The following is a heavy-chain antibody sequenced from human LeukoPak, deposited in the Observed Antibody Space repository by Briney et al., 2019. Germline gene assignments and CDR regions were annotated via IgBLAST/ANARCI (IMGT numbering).Heavy chain of an antibody. CDR3: ARAHSGYYYFDY. CDR1: GGSITSGGYS. D-gene: IGHD5-12*01. J-gene: IGHJ4*02. V-gene: IGHV4-30-2*01. CDR2: IYHSVTT. Sequence: TSQTLSLTCAVSGGSITSGGYSWSRVRQPPGKALEWIGYIYHSVTTHYHPSLKSRVSISVDRSKNQFSLKLYSVTAADTAVYYCARAHSGYYYFDYWGQGTLVTVSS.